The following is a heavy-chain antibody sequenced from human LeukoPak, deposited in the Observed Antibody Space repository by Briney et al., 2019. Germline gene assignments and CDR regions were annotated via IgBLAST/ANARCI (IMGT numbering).Heavy chain of an antibody. CDR3: YSGYDSGRY. D-gene: IGHD5-12*01. CDR1: GYTFTSYY. CDR2: IKPSGGST. J-gene: IGHJ4*02. V-gene: IGHV1-46*03. Sequence: GASVKVSCKASGYTFTSYYMHWVRQAPGQGLEWMGIIKPSGGSTSYAQKFQGRVTMTRDTSTSTVYMELSNLKSEDTAVYYCYSGYDSGRYWGQGTLVTVSS.